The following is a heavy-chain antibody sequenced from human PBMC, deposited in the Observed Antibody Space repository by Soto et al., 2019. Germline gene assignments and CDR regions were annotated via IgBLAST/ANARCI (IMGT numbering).Heavy chain of an antibody. CDR3: ARQERVVAEGNWFAS. J-gene: IGHJ5*01. Sequence: SETLSLTCTVSRYSISSGYHWAWIRQPPGKGLEWLGSVHYSGNTYYNPSLKSRLTISVDKSKNQFSLNLSSVTAADTAVYYCARQERVVAEGNWFASWGQGTLVTGSS. D-gene: IGHD1-1*01. CDR2: VHYSGNT. V-gene: IGHV4-38-2*02. CDR1: RYSISSGYH.